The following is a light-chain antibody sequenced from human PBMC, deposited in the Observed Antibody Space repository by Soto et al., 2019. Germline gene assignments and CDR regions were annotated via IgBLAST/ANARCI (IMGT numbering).Light chain of an antibody. Sequence: DIQMTQSPSTVSASVGDRVTITCRASQRISTWLAWYQQKPGKAPRLLIYKASSLESVVPSRCTGSGSGTQFTLIIHSLQADDSATYYCQHYDSYPYTFGQGTTLEI. V-gene: IGKV1-5*03. J-gene: IGKJ2*01. CDR2: KAS. CDR3: QHYDSYPYT. CDR1: QRISTW.